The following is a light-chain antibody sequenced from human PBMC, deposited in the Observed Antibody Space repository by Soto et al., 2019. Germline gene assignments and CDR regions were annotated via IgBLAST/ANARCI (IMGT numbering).Light chain of an antibody. CDR3: SLFTSSSTVI. J-gene: IGLJ2*01. Sequence: QSALTQPPSVSGSPGQSVTISCTGTSSDINSYNRVSWYQQPPGTAPKLVIYEVSNRPSGVPDRFSGSKSANTASLTISGLQAEDEADYYCSLFTSSSTVIFGGGTKVTVL. V-gene: IGLV2-18*01. CDR1: SSDINSYNR. CDR2: EVS.